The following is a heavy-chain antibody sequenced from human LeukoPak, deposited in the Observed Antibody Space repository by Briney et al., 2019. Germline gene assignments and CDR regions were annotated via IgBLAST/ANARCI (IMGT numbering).Heavy chain of an antibody. CDR2: ISLDGSST. J-gene: IGHJ4*02. CDR3: AGKGYSSGWSPFDF. Sequence: GGSLRLSCAASGLTFSSYWMHWVRQAPGKGLVWVSRISLDGSSTAYADSVKGRFTISRDDAKNTLYLQMNSLRAEDTAVYYCAGKGYSSGWSPFDFWGQGTLVTVSS. D-gene: IGHD6-19*01. CDR1: GLTFSSYW. V-gene: IGHV3-74*01.